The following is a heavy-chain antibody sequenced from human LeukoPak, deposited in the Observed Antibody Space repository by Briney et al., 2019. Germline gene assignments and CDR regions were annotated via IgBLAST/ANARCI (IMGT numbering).Heavy chain of an antibody. CDR1: GFTFSRSA. V-gene: IGHV3-23*01. CDR3: AKEGRLTVAAVVVENYFDY. Sequence: GGSLRLSCVGSGFTFSRSAMSWVRLAPGKGLEWVSGISGSGGHTYYTDSVKGRFTISRDNSGTTVSLQMNSLTTDDTAVYFCAKEGRLTVAAVVVENYFDYWGQGTPVVVSA. CDR2: ISGSGGHT. D-gene: IGHD3-22*01. J-gene: IGHJ4*02.